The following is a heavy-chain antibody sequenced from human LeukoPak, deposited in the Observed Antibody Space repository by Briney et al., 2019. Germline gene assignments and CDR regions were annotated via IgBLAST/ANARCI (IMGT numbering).Heavy chain of an antibody. CDR3: ARADTAMAEPFDY. CDR2: IYYSGST. CDR1: GGSISSYY. D-gene: IGHD5-18*01. V-gene: IGHV4-59*12. Sequence: PSETLSLTCTVSGGSISSYYWSWIRQPPGKGLEWIGYIYYSGSTNYNPSLKSRVTISVDTSKNQFSLKLSSVTAADTAVYYRARADTAMAEPFDYWGQGTLVTVSS. J-gene: IGHJ4*02.